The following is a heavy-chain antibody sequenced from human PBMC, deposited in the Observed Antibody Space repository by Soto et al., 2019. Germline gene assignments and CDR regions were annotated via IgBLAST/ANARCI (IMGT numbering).Heavy chain of an antibody. CDR1: GGSISSVGYY. J-gene: IGHJ6*02. V-gene: IGHV4-31*03. D-gene: IGHD3-10*01. CDR2: IYYSGST. CDR3: ARDLMVRGPKGGGGMDX. Sequence: PSDTLSLTCTVSGGSISSVGYYWSWIRQHPGKGLELIGYIYYSGSTYYNPSLKSRVTISVDTSKNQFSLKLSSVTAADTAVYYCARDLMVRGPKGGGGMDXWGQGTTVTVS.